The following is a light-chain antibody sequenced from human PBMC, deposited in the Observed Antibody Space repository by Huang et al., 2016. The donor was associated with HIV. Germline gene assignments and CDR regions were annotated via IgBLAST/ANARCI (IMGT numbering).Light chain of an antibody. CDR3: MQGTHWPQT. CDR2: KVS. CDR1: HSLLHSDGKTY. Sequence: DVVLTQSPLSLPVTLGQPASISCKSSHSLLHSDGKTYLNWFLQRPGQSPRRLIYKVSNRDFGVPARFSGSGSGADFTLTIRRVEADDIGVYYCMQGTHWPQTFGQGTKVEVK. J-gene: IGKJ1*01. V-gene: IGKV2-30*02.